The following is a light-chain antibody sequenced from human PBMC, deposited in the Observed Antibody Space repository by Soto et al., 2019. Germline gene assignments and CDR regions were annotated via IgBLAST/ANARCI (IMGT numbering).Light chain of an antibody. CDR3: QQCNDWPLT. CDR1: QSVSSSN. CDR2: GTS. J-gene: IGKJ4*01. V-gene: IGKV3-15*01. Sequence: DIVLTQSPGTLSLSPGERATLSCRASQSVSSSNLAWYQQKPGQAPRLLIYGTSIRATGIPARFSASGSGTEFTLTINSLQSEDFAVYYCQQCNDWPLTFGGGTKVDI.